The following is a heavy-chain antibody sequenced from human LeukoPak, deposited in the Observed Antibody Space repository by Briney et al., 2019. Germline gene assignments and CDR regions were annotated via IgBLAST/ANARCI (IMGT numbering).Heavy chain of an antibody. D-gene: IGHD4-17*01. CDR2: INPGDSDT. Sequence: GESLKISCKGSGYSFTSSWIGWVRQTPGKGLEWMGVINPGDSDTRYSPSFQGQVTISADKSISTAYLQWSSRKASDTAMYYCARIVGDYGDYGWFDPWGQGTLVTVSS. CDR1: GYSFTSSW. J-gene: IGHJ5*02. V-gene: IGHV5-51*01. CDR3: ARIVGDYGDYGWFDP.